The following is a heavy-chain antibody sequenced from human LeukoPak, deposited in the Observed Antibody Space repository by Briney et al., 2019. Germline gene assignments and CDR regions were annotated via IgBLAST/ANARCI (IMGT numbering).Heavy chain of an antibody. Sequence: GGSLRLSCAASGFTFSSYAMHWVRQAPGKGLEWVAVISYDGSNKYYADSVKGRFTISRDNSKNTLYLQMNSLRAEDTAVYYRARDLELDYWGQGTLVTVSS. J-gene: IGHJ4*02. CDR3: ARDLELDY. CDR2: ISYDGSNK. CDR1: GFTFSSYA. V-gene: IGHV3-30-3*01. D-gene: IGHD3-10*01.